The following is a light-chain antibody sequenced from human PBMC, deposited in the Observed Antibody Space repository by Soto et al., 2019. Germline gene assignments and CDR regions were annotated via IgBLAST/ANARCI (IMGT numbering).Light chain of an antibody. CDR3: QQYDHPPYT. V-gene: IGKV1-33*01. CDR1: RDIYKY. Sequence: DIQMTQSPSSLSAAVGDRVTVTCHASRDIYKYLNWYQQKAGKAPKLLIYDASNLERGVPSRFSGSGSGTDFSLTVDSLQPEDTATYYCQQYDHPPYTFGQGTRLEI. J-gene: IGKJ5*01. CDR2: DAS.